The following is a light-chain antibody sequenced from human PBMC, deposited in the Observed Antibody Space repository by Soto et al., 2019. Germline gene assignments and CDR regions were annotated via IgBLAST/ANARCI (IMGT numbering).Light chain of an antibody. V-gene: IGLV1-40*01. J-gene: IGLJ1*01. CDR1: SSNIGADSD. CDR3: QSYDSRLSAYV. Sequence: QSVLTQSPSVSGAPEQMVTISCTGSSSNIGADSDVHWYQQLPGTAPKLLIYSNTNRPSGVPGRFSGSRSGTSASLAITGLQAEDEGDYYCQSYDSRLSAYVFGTGTKLTV. CDR2: SNT.